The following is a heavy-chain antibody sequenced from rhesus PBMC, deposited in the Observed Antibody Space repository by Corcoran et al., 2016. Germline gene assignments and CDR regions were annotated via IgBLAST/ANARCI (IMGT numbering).Heavy chain of an antibody. CDR1: GGSISDDYY. J-gene: IGHJ4*01. D-gene: IGHD2-21*01. V-gene: IGHV4-106*01. Sequence: QVQLQESGPGLVKPSETPSLTCAVSGGSISDDYYWSWIRQPPGKGLEWIGFIYGSGGGTNYNPSLETRVPISIDTSKNQFSLKLSSVTAADTAVYYCAGPYVEYCTGSGCYGFDYWGQGVLVTVSS. CDR3: AGPYVEYCTGSGCYGFDY. CDR2: IYGSGGGT.